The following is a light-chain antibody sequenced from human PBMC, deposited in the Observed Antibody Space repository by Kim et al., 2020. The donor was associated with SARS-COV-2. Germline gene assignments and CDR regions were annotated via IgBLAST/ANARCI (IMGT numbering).Light chain of an antibody. CDR3: QHYGTSPPIT. V-gene: IGKV3-20*01. Sequence: PGERATLSCRASQSVSSNYLAGYQQKPGQSPRLLIYGASTRATGIPDRFSGSGSGTDFRLTISRLEPEDFAVYYCQHYGTSPPITFGQGTRLEIK. J-gene: IGKJ5*01. CDR2: GAS. CDR1: QSVSSNY.